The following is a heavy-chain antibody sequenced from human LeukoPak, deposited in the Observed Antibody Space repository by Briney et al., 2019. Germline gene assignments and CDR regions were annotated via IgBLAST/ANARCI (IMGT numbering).Heavy chain of an antibody. V-gene: IGHV4-59*11. D-gene: IGHD5-18*01. Sequence: SETLSLTCTVSGGSTSTHYWSWIRQPPGKGLEWIGYVLDSERTKDNPSLKSRATLSADTSKNQFSLRLTSVTAADSAVYYCATIKRGSIFGYFDFWGQGVLVTVSS. CDR3: ATIKRGSIFGYFDF. CDR2: VLDSERT. CDR1: GGSTSTHY. J-gene: IGHJ4*02.